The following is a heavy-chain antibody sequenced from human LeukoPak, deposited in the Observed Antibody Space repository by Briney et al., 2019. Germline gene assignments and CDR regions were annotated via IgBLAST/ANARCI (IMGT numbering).Heavy chain of an antibody. D-gene: IGHD3-9*01. CDR2: INPNTGGT. Sequence: GASVKVSCKASGYTFTGYYMHWLRQAPGQGLEWMGWINPNTGGTKYAQKFQDRVTMARDTSISTAYMELSSLRSDDTAVYYCARELDVLRYFDRVQSFDYWGQGTLVTVSS. CDR1: GYTFTGYY. V-gene: IGHV1-2*02. J-gene: IGHJ4*02. CDR3: ARELDVLRYFDRVQSFDY.